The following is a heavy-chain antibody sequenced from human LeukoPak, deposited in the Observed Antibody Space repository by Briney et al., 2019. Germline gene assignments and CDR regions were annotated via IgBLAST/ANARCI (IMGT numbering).Heavy chain of an antibody. CDR3: ARQGGGATTWPPFDY. CDR2: IYYSGGT. D-gene: IGHD1-26*01. J-gene: IGHJ4*02. CDR1: GGSISSSRYY. V-gene: IGHV4-39*01. Sequence: PSETLSLTCTVSGGSISSSRYYWGWIRQPPGKGLEWIGSIYYSGGTYYNPSLKSRVTISVATSKNQFSLKLRSVTAADTAVYYCARQGGGATTWPPFDYWGQGTLVTVSS.